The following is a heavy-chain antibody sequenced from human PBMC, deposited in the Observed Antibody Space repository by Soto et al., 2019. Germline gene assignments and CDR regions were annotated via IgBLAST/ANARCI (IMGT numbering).Heavy chain of an antibody. CDR2: ISRSGNVI. Sequence: EVQLLESGGDLVQPGGSLRLSCAASGFAFSNYAVTWVRQAQGKGMEWVSSISRSGNVIYYADSVKGRFIISRDNSKNTLYLQMNSLRAEDTAMYYCAKEPNGDYIGAFDDCGQGTLVTFSS. V-gene: IGHV3-23*01. J-gene: IGHJ4*02. CDR3: AKEPNGDYIGAFDD. D-gene: IGHD4-17*01. CDR1: GFAFSNYA.